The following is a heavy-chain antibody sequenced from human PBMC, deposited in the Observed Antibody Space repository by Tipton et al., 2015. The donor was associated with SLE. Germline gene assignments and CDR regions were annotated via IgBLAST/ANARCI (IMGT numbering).Heavy chain of an antibody. V-gene: IGHV4-39*07. D-gene: IGHD6-13*01. Sequence: TLSLTCTVSGGSISSSSYYWGWIRQPPGKGLEWIGEINHSGSTNYNPSLKSRVTVSVDTSKNQFSLKLSSVTAADTAVYYCARDTYSSSWYYFDFWGQGTLVTVSS. CDR3: ARDTYSSSWYYFDF. J-gene: IGHJ4*02. CDR1: GGSISSSSYY. CDR2: INHSGST.